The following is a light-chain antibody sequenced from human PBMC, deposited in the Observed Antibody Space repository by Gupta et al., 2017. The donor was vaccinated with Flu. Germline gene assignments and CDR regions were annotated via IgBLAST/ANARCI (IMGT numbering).Light chain of an antibody. CDR3: LSDTRRNTWI. CDR1: TSDIGHYNY. V-gene: IGLV2-14*01. J-gene: IGLJ2*01. Sequence: QSALTQPASVSGSPGPSITISCTGTTSDIGHYNYVSWYQQTSGTTPKLMIYEVTNRPAGVASRFSASKSGNTASLTISAHTEEDAADYFCLSDTRRNTWIFGGGTKVTVL. CDR2: EVT.